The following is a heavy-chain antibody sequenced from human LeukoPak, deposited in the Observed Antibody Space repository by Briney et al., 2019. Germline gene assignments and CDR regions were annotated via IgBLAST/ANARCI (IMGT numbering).Heavy chain of an antibody. CDR1: GGSISSYY. V-gene: IGHV4-59*08. D-gene: IGHD6-13*01. CDR3: ARQRGIAAAGIPDY. CDR2: IYYSGST. Sequence: PSETLSLTCTVSGGSISSYYWSWIRKPPGKGLEWIGYIYYSGSTNYNPSLKSLVTISVDTSKNQFSLKLSSVTAADTAVYYCARQRGIAAAGIPDYWGQGTLVTVSS. J-gene: IGHJ4*02.